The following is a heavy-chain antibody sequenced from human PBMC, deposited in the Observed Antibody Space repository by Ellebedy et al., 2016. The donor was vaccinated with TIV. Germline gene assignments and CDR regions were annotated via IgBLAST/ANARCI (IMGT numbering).Heavy chain of an antibody. CDR3: AKVGDGYFFDY. V-gene: IGHV3-23*01. D-gene: IGHD5-24*01. CDR1: GFTFSSYA. CDR2: ISGSGGST. Sequence: GESLKISXAASGFTFSSYAMSWVRQAPGKGLEWVSAISGSGGSTYYADSVKGRFTISRDNSKNTLYLQMNSLRAEDTAVYYCAKVGDGYFFDYWGQGTLVTVSS. J-gene: IGHJ4*02.